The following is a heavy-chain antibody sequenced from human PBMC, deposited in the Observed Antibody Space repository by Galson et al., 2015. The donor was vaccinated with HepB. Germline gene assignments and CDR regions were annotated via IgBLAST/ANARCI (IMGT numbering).Heavy chain of an antibody. Sequence: SLRLSCAASGFTFSSYGMHWVRQAPGKGLEWVAVISYDGSNKYYADSVKGRFTISRDNSKNTLYLQMNSLRAEDTAVYYCAKARDSGSYPTATGYYYGMDVWGQGTTVTVSS. V-gene: IGHV3-30*18. CDR2: ISYDGSNK. CDR3: AKARDSGSYPTATGYYYGMDV. CDR1: GFTFSSYG. D-gene: IGHD1-26*01. J-gene: IGHJ6*02.